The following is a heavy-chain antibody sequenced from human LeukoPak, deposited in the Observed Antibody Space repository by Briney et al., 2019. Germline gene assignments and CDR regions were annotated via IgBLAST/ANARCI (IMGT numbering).Heavy chain of an antibody. D-gene: IGHD1-26*01. J-gene: IGHJ5*02. CDR2: IFYSGST. CDR1: GDSITTTNYY. V-gene: IGHV4-39*07. CDR3: ARRRKAKAVWFDP. Sequence: SETLSLTCTVSGDSITTTNYYWGWIRQPPGKGLEWIGNIFYSGSTYYSPSLKSRVTISVDTSKNQFSLKLSSVTAADTAVYYCARRRKAKAVWFDPWGQGTLVTVSS.